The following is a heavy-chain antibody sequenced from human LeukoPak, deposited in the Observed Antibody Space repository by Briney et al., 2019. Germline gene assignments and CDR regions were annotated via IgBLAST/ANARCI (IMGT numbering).Heavy chain of an antibody. Sequence: GGSLRLSCTVSGFTVSSNSMSWVRQAPGKGLEWVSFIYSDNTHYSDFVKGRFTISRDNSKNTLYLQMNSLRAEDTAVYYCARRAGAYSHPYDYWGQGTLVTVSS. CDR1: GFTVSSNS. V-gene: IGHV3-53*01. CDR3: ARRAGAYSHPYDY. CDR2: IYSDNT. J-gene: IGHJ4*02. D-gene: IGHD4/OR15-4a*01.